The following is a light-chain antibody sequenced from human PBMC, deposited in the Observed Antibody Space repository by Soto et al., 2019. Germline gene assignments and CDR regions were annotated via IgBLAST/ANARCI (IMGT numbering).Light chain of an antibody. J-gene: IGKJ4*01. CDR2: ETS. Sequence: DTQITQPPSSLSASVGDRVTITCRASPSISRYLNRYQQKPGRPPTLLIFETSTSQSGVPSRLSGRGVGSEFTLTISSLQPEDFAVYYGLQSFTTPLTFGGGTTVEIQ. CDR1: PSISRY. CDR3: LQSFTTPLT. V-gene: IGKV1-39*01.